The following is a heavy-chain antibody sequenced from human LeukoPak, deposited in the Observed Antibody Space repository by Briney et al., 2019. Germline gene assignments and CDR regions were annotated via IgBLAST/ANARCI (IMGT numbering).Heavy chain of an antibody. V-gene: IGHV3-33*01. CDR1: GFSFRNYG. CDR3: ARVNDGDYNWFDP. D-gene: IGHD4-17*01. J-gene: IGHJ5*02. CDR2: IWYDGSNK. Sequence: PGGSLRLSCAASGFSFRNYGMHWVRQAPGKGLEWVAIIWYDGSNKYYADSVKGRFTISRDNSKSTLYLQMNSLRVEDTAVYYCARVNDGDYNWFDPWGQGTLVTVSS.